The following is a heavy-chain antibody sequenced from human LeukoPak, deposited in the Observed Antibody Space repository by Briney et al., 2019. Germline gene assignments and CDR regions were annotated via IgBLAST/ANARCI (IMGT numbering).Heavy chain of an antibody. V-gene: IGHV1-18*01. Sequence: ASVKVSCKASGYTFTSDGISWVRQAPGQGLEWMGWISTDTGNTHYAQKFQGRVTMTTDTSTSTVYMELRSRSSDDTAVYYCARRNSYEDYWGQGTLVTVSS. CDR2: ISTDTGNT. CDR3: ARRNSYEDY. CDR1: GYTFTSDG. D-gene: IGHD5-18*01. J-gene: IGHJ4*02.